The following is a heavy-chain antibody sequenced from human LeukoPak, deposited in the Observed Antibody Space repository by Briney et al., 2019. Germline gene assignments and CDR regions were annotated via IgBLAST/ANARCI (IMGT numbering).Heavy chain of an antibody. V-gene: IGHV3-23*01. CDR1: GFTFSSYA. CDR3: AKGSYYDSSGSFYFDY. Sequence: GRSLRLSCAASGFTFSSYAMSWVRQAPGKGLEWVQGISGSGDNTYYADSVKGRFTISRDNSKNTLYVQVNSLGTEDTAAYYCAKGSYYDSSGSFYFDYWGQGTLVTVSS. CDR2: ISGSGDNT. J-gene: IGHJ4*02. D-gene: IGHD3-22*01.